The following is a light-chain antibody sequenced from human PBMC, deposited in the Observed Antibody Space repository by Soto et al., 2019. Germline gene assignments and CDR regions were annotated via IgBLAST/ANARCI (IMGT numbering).Light chain of an antibody. V-gene: IGKV3-20*01. CDR2: AAS. CDR3: QLYGSSPPRYT. J-gene: IGKJ2*01. CDR1: QSVSSNY. Sequence: EIVLTQSPGTLYLSPGERATLSCRASQSVSSNYLDWYQQKRGQAPRLLIYAASARATGIPDRFSGSGSGTDFTLTISRLEPEDFAVYFCQLYGSSPPRYTFAQGTKLES.